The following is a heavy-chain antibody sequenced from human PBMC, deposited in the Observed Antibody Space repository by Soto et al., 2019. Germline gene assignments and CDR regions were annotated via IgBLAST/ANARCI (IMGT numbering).Heavy chain of an antibody. J-gene: IGHJ6*02. V-gene: IGHV4-31*03. CDR1: GGSISSGGYY. CDR3: ARVSDYDFWSGHYYYGMDV. D-gene: IGHD3-3*01. Sequence: TSETLSLTCTVSGGSISSGGYYWSWIRQHPGKGLEWIGYIYYSGSTYYNPSLKSRVTISVDTSKNQFSLKLSSVTAADTAVYYCARVSDYDFWSGHYYYGMDVWGQGTTVTVSS. CDR2: IYYSGST.